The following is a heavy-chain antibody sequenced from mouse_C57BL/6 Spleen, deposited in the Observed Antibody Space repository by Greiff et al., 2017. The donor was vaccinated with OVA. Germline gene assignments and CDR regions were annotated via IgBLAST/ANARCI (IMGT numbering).Heavy chain of an antibody. CDR1: GFNIKDDY. CDR2: IDPENGDT. Sequence: DVQLQQSGAELVRPGASVKLSCTASGFNIKDDYMHWVKQRPEQGLEWIGWIDPENGDTEYASKFQGKATITADTSSNTAYLQLSSLTSEDTAVYYCTTESSGGFAYWGQGTLVTVSA. CDR3: TTESSGGFAY. V-gene: IGHV14-4*01. D-gene: IGHD3-2*02. J-gene: IGHJ3*01.